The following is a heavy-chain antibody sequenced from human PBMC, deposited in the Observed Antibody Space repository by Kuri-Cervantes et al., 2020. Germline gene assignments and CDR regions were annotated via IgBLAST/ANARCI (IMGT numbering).Heavy chain of an antibody. CDR3: ARRGVTTLYYYYYMDV. D-gene: IGHD4-17*01. V-gene: IGHV5-51*01. CDR2: IYPDDSNI. CDR1: GYSFTSHW. J-gene: IGHJ6*03. Sequence: KVSCKGSGYSFTSHWIGWVRQTPGKGLEWMGIIYPDDSNIRYSPSFQGQVTISADKSISTAYLQWSSLKASDTAMYYCARRGVTTLYYYYYMDVWGKGTTVTVSS.